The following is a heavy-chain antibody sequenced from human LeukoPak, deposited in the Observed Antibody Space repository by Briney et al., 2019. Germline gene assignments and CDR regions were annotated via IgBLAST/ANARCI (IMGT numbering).Heavy chain of an antibody. CDR1: GGSISSSSYY. V-gene: IGHV4-39*01. J-gene: IGHJ5*02. CDR3: HGKTESKAGIVGARRGFWDP. CDR2: IYYSGST. Sequence: AETLSLTCTVSGGSISSSSYYWGWIRQPPGKGLEWIGSIYYSGSTYYNPSLKSRGTISVDTSKNQFSLKLSSVTAADTAAYNCHGKTESKAGIVGARRGFWDPWGQGTLVTVSS. D-gene: IGHD1-26*01.